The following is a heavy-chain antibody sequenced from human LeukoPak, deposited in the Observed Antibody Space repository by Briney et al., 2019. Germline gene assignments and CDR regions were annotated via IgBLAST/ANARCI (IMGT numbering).Heavy chain of an antibody. Sequence: SQTLSLTCTVSGGSISSGGYYWSWIRQHPGKGLEWIGYIYYSGSTYYNPSLKSRVTISVDTSKNQFSLKLSSVTAADTAVYYCASRKNYYYYYGMDVWGQGTTVTVSS. CDR1: GGSISSGGYY. V-gene: IGHV4-31*03. CDR3: ASRKNYYYYYGMDV. CDR2: IYYSGST. J-gene: IGHJ6*02.